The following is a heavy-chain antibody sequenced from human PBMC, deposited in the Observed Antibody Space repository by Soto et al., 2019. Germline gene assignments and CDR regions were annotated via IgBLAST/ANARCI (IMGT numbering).Heavy chain of an antibody. D-gene: IGHD3-16*01. CDR2: ISGSGGST. Sequence: EVQLLESGGGLVQPGGSLRLSCAASGFTFSSYAMSWVRQAPGKGLEWVSAISGSGGSTYYADSVKGRFTISRDNFKNTLYLQMNSLRAEATDVYYCAKARGGGPPSDYWGQGTLVTVSS. CDR3: AKARGGGPPSDY. V-gene: IGHV3-23*01. CDR1: GFTFSSYA. J-gene: IGHJ4*02.